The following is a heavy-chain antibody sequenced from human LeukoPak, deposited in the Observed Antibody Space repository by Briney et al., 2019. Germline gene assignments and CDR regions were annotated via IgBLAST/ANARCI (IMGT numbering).Heavy chain of an antibody. Sequence: GGSLRLSCAASGFTFSSYSMNWVRQAPGKGLEWVSYITNSRSTIYYADSVKGRFTVSRDNAKNSLYLQMNGLRGEDTAVYYCARGAPRAYCSTTSCWGAFDIWGQGTMVTVSS. J-gene: IGHJ3*02. V-gene: IGHV3-48*01. CDR1: GFTFSSYS. CDR2: ITNSRSTI. D-gene: IGHD2-2*01. CDR3: ARGAPRAYCSTTSCWGAFDI.